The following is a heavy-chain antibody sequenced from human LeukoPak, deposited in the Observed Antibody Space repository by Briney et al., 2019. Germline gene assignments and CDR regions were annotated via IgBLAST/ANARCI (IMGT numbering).Heavy chain of an antibody. CDR2: IVPPLGTA. D-gene: IGHD4-23*01. J-gene: IGHJ1*01. Sequence: AASVKVSCKASGGIYRRYSITWVRQAPGQGLEGMGGIVPPLGTANYAQKFQGRVTITTDESTNTAYMELTSLTSEDAAVYYCTTYGSNIAEYFEHWGQGTLVSVSS. V-gene: IGHV1-69*16. CDR1: GGIYRRYS. CDR3: TTYGSNIAEYFEH.